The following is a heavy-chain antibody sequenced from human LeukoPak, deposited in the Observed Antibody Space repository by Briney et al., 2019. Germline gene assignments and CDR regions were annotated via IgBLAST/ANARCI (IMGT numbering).Heavy chain of an antibody. J-gene: IGHJ4*02. CDR2: ISGSGDNT. V-gene: IGHV3-23*01. CDR1: GFTFSNYA. Sequence: GGSLRLSCAASGFTFSNYAMSWVRQAPGKGLEWVSLISGSGDNTYYADSVKGRFTISRDNSKNTLYLQMNSLRAEDTAVYYCAKRGYYYDSSGYYYFDYWGQGTLVTVSS. CDR3: AKRGYYYDSSGYYYFDY. D-gene: IGHD3-22*01.